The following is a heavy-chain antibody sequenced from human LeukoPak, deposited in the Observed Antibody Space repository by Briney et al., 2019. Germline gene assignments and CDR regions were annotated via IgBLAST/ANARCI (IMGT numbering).Heavy chain of an antibody. CDR3: AKGRGWEASYYYYYMDV. D-gene: IGHD1-26*01. CDR1: GFTFSSYG. V-gene: IGHV3-30*02. J-gene: IGHJ6*03. CDR2: IRYDGSNK. Sequence: GGSLRLSCAASGFTFSSYGIHWVRQAPGRGLEWVAFIRYDGSNKYYTDSVKGRFTISRDNSKNTLYLQMNSLRAEDTAVYYCAKGRGWEASYYYYYMDVWGKGTTVTISS.